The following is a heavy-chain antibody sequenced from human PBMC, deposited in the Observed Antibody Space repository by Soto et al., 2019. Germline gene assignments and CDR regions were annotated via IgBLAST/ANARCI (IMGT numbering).Heavy chain of an antibody. J-gene: IGHJ5*02. Sequence: QVQLVQSGAEVKKPGASVKVSCKASGYTFTSYGISWVRQAPGQGLEWMGWISAYNGNTNYAQKLQGRVTMTTDTSTSTAYMELRSLRSDDTAVYYCARTQSGYFDWLPPGCRFDPWGQGTLVTVSS. CDR3: ARTQSGYFDWLPPGCRFDP. CDR2: ISAYNGNT. V-gene: IGHV1-18*01. D-gene: IGHD3-9*01. CDR1: GYTFTSYG.